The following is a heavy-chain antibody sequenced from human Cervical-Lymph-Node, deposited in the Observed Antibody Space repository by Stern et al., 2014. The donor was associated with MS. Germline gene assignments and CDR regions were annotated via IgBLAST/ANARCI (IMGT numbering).Heavy chain of an antibody. Sequence: VQLVESGAEVKKPGASVKVSCKASGYTFSDYYMHWVRQAPGQGLEWMGWINLKSGGTSYAPKFQGRVTMTWDTSISTPYMELSSLRSDDTAMYYCARDGRGSGKSYFDPWGQGTLVTVSS. J-gene: IGHJ5*02. CDR2: INLKSGGT. CDR1: GYTFSDYY. V-gene: IGHV1-2*02. CDR3: ARDGRGSGKSYFDP. D-gene: IGHD1-26*01.